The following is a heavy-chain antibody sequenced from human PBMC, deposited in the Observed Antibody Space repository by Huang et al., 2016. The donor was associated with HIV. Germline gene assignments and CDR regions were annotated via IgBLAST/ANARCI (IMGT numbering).Heavy chain of an antibody. V-gene: IGHV3-30-3*01. D-gene: IGHD5-12*01. J-gene: IGHJ3*01. CDR1: GFSFANYA. Sequence: QVQLVESGGGVVQPGRSLRLSCAASGFSFANYAMHWVRQSPGKRLVWVSFISNDGSIRYYADSVKGRFTISRDNFKNALYLQMNRLRGDDTAVYYCTREYTVAGAFDLWGQGTMVTVSS. CDR3: TREYTVAGAFDL. CDR2: ISNDGSIR.